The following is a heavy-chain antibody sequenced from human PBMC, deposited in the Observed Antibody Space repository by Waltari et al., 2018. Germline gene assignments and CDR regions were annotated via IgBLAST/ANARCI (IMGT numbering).Heavy chain of an antibody. CDR1: GGSFRGYY. V-gene: IGHV4-34*02. J-gene: IGHJ6*02. Sequence: QVQLLQWGAGLLQPSETLSLTCAVYGGSFRGYYWGWVRQPPGKGLEWIGEINHNGNINRNPSLRSRVTMLVDTSKSQLSLKINSVTAADTAVYYCVRLEDCTGPGGNCYSGDSFAMDVWGQGTTVTVSS. D-gene: IGHD2-8*02. CDR2: INHNGNI. CDR3: VRLEDCTGPGGNCYSGDSFAMDV.